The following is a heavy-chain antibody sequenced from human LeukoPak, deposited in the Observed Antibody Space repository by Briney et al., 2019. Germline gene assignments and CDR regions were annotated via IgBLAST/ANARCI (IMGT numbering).Heavy chain of an antibody. Sequence: PGGSLRLSCAASGFTFSTSVMHWVRQAPGKGLEWVSVIYSGGSTYYADAVKGRFTISRDNSKNTLYLQMNSLRAEDTAVYYCTRDFYDSSAYYFHGYWGQGTLVTVSS. CDR3: TRDFYDSSAYYFHGY. CDR1: GFTFSTSV. CDR2: IYSGGST. J-gene: IGHJ4*02. V-gene: IGHV3-66*01. D-gene: IGHD3-22*01.